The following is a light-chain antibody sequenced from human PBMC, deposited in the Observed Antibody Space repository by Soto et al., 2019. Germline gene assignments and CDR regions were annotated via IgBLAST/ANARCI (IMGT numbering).Light chain of an antibody. CDR3: QSYDNSLFVV. Sequence: QSLLTQPPSVSGAPGQRVTISCTGNSSNIGAGYDVHWYQQFPGTAPKLVIYDNVNRPSGVPTRISGAKSGTSASLAISGLQDEDEADYYCQSYDNSLFVVFGGGTKLTVL. CDR2: DNV. V-gene: IGLV1-40*01. CDR1: SSNIGAGYD. J-gene: IGLJ2*01.